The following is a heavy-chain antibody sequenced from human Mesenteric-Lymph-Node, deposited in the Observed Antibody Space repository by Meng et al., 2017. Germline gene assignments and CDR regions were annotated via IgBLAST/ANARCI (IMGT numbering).Heavy chain of an antibody. J-gene: IGHJ3*01. V-gene: IGHV5-51*01. CDR3: ASHLSNYYGSGSYRPLDF. CDR1: GYSFTSYW. D-gene: IGHD3-10*01. CDR2: IYPGDSNT. Sequence: KVSCKGSGYSFTSYWIAWVRQMPGKGLEWMGIIYPGDSNTRYSPSFQGQVTISVDKSVSTAYLQWSSLKASDTAMYYCASHLSNYYGSGSYRPLDFWGQGTMVTVSS.